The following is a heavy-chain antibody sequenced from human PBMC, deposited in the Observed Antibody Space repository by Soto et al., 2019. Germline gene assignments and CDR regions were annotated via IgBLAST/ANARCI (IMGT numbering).Heavy chain of an antibody. V-gene: IGHV3-30*04. CDR3: ARDLSRVGIESQ. CDR1: GFTFSSFT. Sequence: QVQLVESGGGVVQPGRSLRLSCAASGFTFSSFTMHWVRQPPGEGLDWVAVISGDERDRRYAGSVQGRFTISRDNSKSTLYLQMNNLRTEDTAIYYCARDLSRVGIESQWGQGTLVSVSS. CDR2: ISGDERDR. J-gene: IGHJ4*02. D-gene: IGHD2-21*01.